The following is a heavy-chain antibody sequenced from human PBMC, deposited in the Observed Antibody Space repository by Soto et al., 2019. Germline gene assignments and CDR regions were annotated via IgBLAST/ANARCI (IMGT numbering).Heavy chain of an antibody. CDR3: ARGEPDFYYLDY. V-gene: IGHV4-59*01. Sequence: PSEPMCLTCTVAGGSISSYYWNWIRQPPGKGLEWIGYIYYTGSTNYNPPLKSRVTISVDTSKNQFSLKLSSVTAADTAVYYCARGEPDFYYLDYWGQGTLVTVSS. CDR2: IYYTGST. CDR1: GGSISSYY. J-gene: IGHJ4*02. D-gene: IGHD2-21*02.